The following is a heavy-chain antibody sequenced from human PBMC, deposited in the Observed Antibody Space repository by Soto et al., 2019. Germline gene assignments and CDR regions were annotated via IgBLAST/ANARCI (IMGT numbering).Heavy chain of an antibody. J-gene: IGHJ6*02. D-gene: IGHD3-3*01. Sequence: GGSLRLPCSASGFTFSSYWMSWVRQAPVKGLNGVANINQDGSERYYVDSMKVRLPISRDNSRNTLNLQMNSLRAEDTAVYYCAKNADCWSWGMDVWCQGTTGTVSS. CDR1: GFTFSSYW. CDR2: INQDGSER. CDR3: AKNADCWSWGMDV. V-gene: IGHV3-7*03.